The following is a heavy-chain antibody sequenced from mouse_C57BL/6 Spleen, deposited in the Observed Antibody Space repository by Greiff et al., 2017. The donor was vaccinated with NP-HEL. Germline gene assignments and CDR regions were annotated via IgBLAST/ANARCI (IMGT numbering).Heavy chain of an antibody. Sequence: EVKLVESGEGLVKPGGSLKLSCAASGFTFSSYAMSWVRQTPEKRLEWVAYISSGGDYIYYAATVKGRFTISRDNARNTLYLQMSSLKSEDTAMYYCTRDRNNYDLFYAMDYWGQGTSVTVSS. CDR2: ISSGGDYI. D-gene: IGHD5-1-1*01. V-gene: IGHV5-9-1*02. J-gene: IGHJ4*01. CDR3: TRDRNNYDLFYAMDY. CDR1: GFTFSSYA.